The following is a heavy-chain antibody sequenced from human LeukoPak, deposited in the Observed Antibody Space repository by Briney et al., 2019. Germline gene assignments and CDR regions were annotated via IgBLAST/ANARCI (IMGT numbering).Heavy chain of an antibody. CDR2: IIPIFGTA. D-gene: IGHD2-2*01. CDR1: GGTLSSYA. J-gene: IGHJ6*03. CDR3: ARDDIVVVPAAHYYYYMDV. Sequence: ASVKVSCKASGGTLSSYAISWVRQAHGQGLEWMGGIIPIFGTANYAQKFQGRVTITADESTSTAYMELSSLRSEDTAVYYCARDDIVVVPAAHYYYYMDVWGKGTTVTVSS. V-gene: IGHV1-69*13.